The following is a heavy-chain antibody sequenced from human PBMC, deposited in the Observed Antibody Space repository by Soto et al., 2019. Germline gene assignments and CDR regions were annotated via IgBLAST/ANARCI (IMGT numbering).Heavy chain of an antibody. Sequence: EVQLVESGGGLVHPGGSLRLSCAASGFTFSDYSMTWVRQAPGKGLEWVSNIYSTGGIAYYADAVKGRFSVSRDNAKNSLFLQMNSLRDEDTGVYFCARAIETAMDPCDYWGQGTLVTVSS. V-gene: IGHV3-48*02. J-gene: IGHJ4*02. CDR3: ARAIETAMDPCDY. D-gene: IGHD5-18*01. CDR2: IYSTGGIA. CDR1: GFTFSDYS.